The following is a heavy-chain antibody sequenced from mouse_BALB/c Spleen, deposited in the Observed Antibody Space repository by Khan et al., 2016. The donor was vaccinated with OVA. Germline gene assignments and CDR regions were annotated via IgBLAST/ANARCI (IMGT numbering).Heavy chain of an antibody. CDR1: GYTFTTAG. CDR2: INTHSGVP. D-gene: IGHD2-14*01. V-gene: IGHV9-4*02. CDR3: ARGGAACYRNDGGAMDY. Sequence: QIQLVQSGPELKKPGETVRISCKASGYTFTTAGMQWVQKMPGKGLKWIGWINTHSGVPKYAEDFKGRFAFSLETSASIGYLQITNLKNEDTATYFWARGGAACYRNDGGAMDYWGQGTSVTVSS. J-gene: IGHJ4*01.